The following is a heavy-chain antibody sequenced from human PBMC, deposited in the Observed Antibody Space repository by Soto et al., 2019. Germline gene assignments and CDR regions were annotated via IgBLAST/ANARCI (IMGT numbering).Heavy chain of an antibody. Sequence: QLQLQESGPGLVMPSETLSLTCTVSGYSISDDTYYWGWIRQPPGQGLEWIGSLYYSGSSYYNPSLMSRVTMSVDTSNNQLSLKLRSVTAAATAVDYCARHHCHSPNCVPLDPWGQGTPVTVSS. J-gene: IGHJ5*02. CDR1: GYSISDDTYY. CDR3: ARHHCHSPNCVPLDP. V-gene: IGHV4-39*01. CDR2: LYYSGSS. D-gene: IGHD1-1*01.